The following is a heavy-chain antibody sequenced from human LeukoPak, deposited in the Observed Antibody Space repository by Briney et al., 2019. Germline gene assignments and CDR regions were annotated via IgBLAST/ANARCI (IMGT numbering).Heavy chain of an antibody. Sequence: GGSLRLSCAASGFTFSSYGMHWVRQAPGKGLEWVAFIRYDGSNKYYADSVKGRFTISRDNSKNTLYLQMNSLRAEDTAVYYCAKLTSYSGSWYRWFDPWGQGTLVTVSS. CDR2: IRYDGSNK. J-gene: IGHJ5*02. D-gene: IGHD6-13*01. CDR3: AKLTSYSGSWYRWFDP. CDR1: GFTFSSYG. V-gene: IGHV3-30*02.